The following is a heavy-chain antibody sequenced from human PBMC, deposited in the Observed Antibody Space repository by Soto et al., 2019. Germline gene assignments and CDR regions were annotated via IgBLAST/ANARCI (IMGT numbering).Heavy chain of an antibody. CDR2: ISYDGSNK. CDR1: GFTFSSHG. CDR3: ATDHGYSSFCVDY. J-gene: IGHJ4*02. D-gene: IGHD6-19*01. Sequence: QVQLVESGGGVVQPGRSLRLSCAASGFTFSSHGMHWVRQAPGKGLEWVAVISYDGSNKYQADSVKGRFTISRDNSKNTLYLQMNSLRAEDTAVYYCATDHGYSSFCVDYWGQGTLVTVSS. V-gene: IGHV3-30*03.